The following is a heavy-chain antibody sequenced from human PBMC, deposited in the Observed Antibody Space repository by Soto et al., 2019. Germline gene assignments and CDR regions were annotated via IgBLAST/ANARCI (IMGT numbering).Heavy chain of an antibody. CDR3: ARDVTGWGAQRFDP. V-gene: IGHV4-59*01. Sequence: QVQLQESGPGLVKPSETLSLTCTVSGGSISSYYWSWIRQPPGKGLEWIGYIYYSGSTNYNPSLKSRVTISVDTSKNQFSLKLSSVTAADTAVYYCARDVTGWGAQRFDPWGQGTLVTVSS. CDR2: IYYSGST. CDR1: GGSISSYY. D-gene: IGHD1-26*01. J-gene: IGHJ5*02.